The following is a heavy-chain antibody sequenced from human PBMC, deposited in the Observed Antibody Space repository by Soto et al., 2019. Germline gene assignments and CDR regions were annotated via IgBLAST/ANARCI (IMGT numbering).Heavy chain of an antibody. V-gene: IGHV3-30*18. Sequence: QVQLVESGGGVVQPGRSLRLSCAASGFTFSSYGMPWVRQAPGKGLEWVAVISYDGSNKYYADSVKGRFTIFRDNSKNKLYLQMNSLRAEATAVYYCAKDTRGLIDYWGPGTLVTVSS. D-gene: IGHD5-12*01. CDR3: AKDTRGLIDY. J-gene: IGHJ4*02. CDR1: GFTFSSYG. CDR2: ISYDGSNK.